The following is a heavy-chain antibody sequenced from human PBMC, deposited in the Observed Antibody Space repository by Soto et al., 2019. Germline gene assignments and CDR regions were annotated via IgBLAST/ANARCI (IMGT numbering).Heavy chain of an antibody. CDR2: ISCNRGSI. D-gene: IGHD2-8*01. Sequence: EVQLVESGGGLVQPGRSLRLSCAASGFTFDDYAMHWVRQAPGKGLEWVSGISCNRGSIGYADSVKGRFTISTDNAKNSLYHKLTSLSSDGTAVYYCAKDTSRRGTSRNYGGGTYANAFDHSGKGTMDVVSS. J-gene: IGHJ3*01. V-gene: IGHV3-9*01. CDR3: AKDTSRRGTSRNYGGGTYANAFDH. CDR1: GFTFDDYA.